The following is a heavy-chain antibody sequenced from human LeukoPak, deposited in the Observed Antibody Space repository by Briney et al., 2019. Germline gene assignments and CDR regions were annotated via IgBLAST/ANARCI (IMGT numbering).Heavy chain of an antibody. J-gene: IGHJ3*02. CDR3: AKVWLSRFSEWLGDAFDI. Sequence: GGSLRLSCAASGFTFSSYAMSWVRQAPGKGLEWVSAISGSGGSTYYADSVKGRFTISRDNSKNTLYLQMNSLRAEDTAVYYCAKVWLSRFSEWLGDAFDIWGQGTMVTVSS. CDR2: ISGSGGST. CDR1: GFTFSSYA. V-gene: IGHV3-23*01. D-gene: IGHD3-3*01.